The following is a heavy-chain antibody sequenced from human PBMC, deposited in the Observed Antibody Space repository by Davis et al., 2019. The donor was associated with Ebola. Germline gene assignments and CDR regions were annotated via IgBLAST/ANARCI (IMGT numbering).Heavy chain of an antibody. CDR1: GYSISSGYY. CDR2: INHSGST. J-gene: IGHJ6*03. V-gene: IGHV4-34*01. D-gene: IGHD4-11*01. Sequence: PSETLSLTCAVSGYSISSGYYWSWIRQPPGKGLEWIGEINHSGSTNYNPSLKSRVTISLDTSKNQFSLKLTSVTAADTAVYYCARADYSRGPPLYYMDVWAKGTTVTVSS. CDR3: ARADYSRGPPLYYMDV.